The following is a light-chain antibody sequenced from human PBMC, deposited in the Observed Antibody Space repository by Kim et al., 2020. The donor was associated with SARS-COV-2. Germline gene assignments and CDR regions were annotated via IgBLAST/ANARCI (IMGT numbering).Light chain of an antibody. CDR2: YDS. Sequence: APGKTARITCGGNHIGSKSVHWYQQKPGQAPVLVIYYDSDRPSGIPERFSGSNSGNTATLTISRVEAGDEADYYCQVWDSSSDLVVFGGGTQLTVL. CDR1: HIGSKS. J-gene: IGLJ2*01. CDR3: QVWDSSSDLVV. V-gene: IGLV3-21*04.